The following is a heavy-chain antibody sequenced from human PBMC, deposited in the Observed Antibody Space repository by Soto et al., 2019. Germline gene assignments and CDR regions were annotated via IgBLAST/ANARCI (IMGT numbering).Heavy chain of an antibody. CDR3: ATVHNTTRSFDY. J-gene: IGHJ4*02. CDR2: TGATGRTT. D-gene: IGHD1-20*01. CDR1: GFTFSGYA. V-gene: IGHV3-23*01. Sequence: LRLSCAAAGFTFSGYAMTWVRQAPGKGLEWVSTTGATGRTTYYADSVKGRFTVSRDNSKNTLDLQMSSLRVEDTAVYYCATVHNTTRSFDYWGQGTLVTVSS.